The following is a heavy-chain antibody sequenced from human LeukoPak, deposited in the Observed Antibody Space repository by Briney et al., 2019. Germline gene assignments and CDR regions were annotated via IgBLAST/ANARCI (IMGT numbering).Heavy chain of an antibody. J-gene: IGHJ4*02. V-gene: IGHV3-7*01. Sequence: GGSLRLSCAASGFTFSTYWMSWVRQAPGKGLEWVAIIKPDGSDEYYVDSVKGRFTISRDNAKNSVYMQMNSLRAEDTAVYYCARGGYNFEYWGQGTLVTVSS. CDR1: GFTFSTYW. D-gene: IGHD3-16*02. CDR2: IKPDGSDE. CDR3: ARGGYNFEY.